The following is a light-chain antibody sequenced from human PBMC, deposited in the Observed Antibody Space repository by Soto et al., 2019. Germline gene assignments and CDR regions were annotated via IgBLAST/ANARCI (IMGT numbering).Light chain of an antibody. V-gene: IGKV1-39*01. CDR1: QSISSY. CDR3: QQSYSTLWT. CDR2: AAS. Sequence: DIQMTQSPSSLSASVGDRVTITCRASQSISSYLNWYQQKPGKAPKLLIYAASSLQSGVPSRFSCSGSGTDFTLTISSLQPEDFATYYCQQSYSTLWTFGQGTKVDI. J-gene: IGKJ1*01.